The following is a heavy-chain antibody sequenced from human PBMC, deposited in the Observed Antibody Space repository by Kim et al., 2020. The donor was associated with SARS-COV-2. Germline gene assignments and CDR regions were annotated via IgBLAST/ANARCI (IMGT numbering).Heavy chain of an antibody. CDR1: GDSVSSNSAA. CDR2: TYYRSKWYN. V-gene: IGHV6-1*01. Sequence: SQTLSLTCAISGDSVSSNSAAWNWIRQSPSRGLEWLGRTYYRSKWYNDYAVSVKSRITINPDTSKNQFSLQLNSVTPEDTAVYYCARGRLLWFGELLIPYYYGMDVWGQGTTVTVSS. CDR3: ARGRLLWFGELLIPYYYGMDV. J-gene: IGHJ6*02. D-gene: IGHD3-10*01.